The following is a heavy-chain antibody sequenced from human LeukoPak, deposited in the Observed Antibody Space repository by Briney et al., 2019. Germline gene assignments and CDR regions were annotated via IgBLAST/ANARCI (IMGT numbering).Heavy chain of an antibody. CDR3: ARGRQDVTMIVVVMTAVSYYLDV. Sequence: SETLSLTCAVYGGSFSGYYWSWIRQPPGKGLEWIGEINHSGSTNYNPSLKSRVTISVDTSKNQFSLELSSVTAADTAVYYCARGRQDVTMIVVVMTAVSYYLDVWGKGTTVTVSS. CDR2: INHSGST. CDR1: GGSFSGYY. V-gene: IGHV4-34*01. D-gene: IGHD3-22*01. J-gene: IGHJ6*03.